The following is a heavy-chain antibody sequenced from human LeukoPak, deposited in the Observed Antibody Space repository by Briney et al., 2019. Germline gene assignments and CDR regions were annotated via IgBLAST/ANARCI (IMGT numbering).Heavy chain of an antibody. CDR2: INPNSGGT. D-gene: IGHD5-24*01. CDR1: GYTFTGYY. Sequence: GASVKVSCKASGYTFTGYYMHWVRQAPGQGLEWMGWINPNSGGTDYAQKFQGRVTMTRDTSISTAYMELSRLRSDDTAVYYCAREFQRWLQPKFIDYWGQGTLVTVSS. CDR3: AREFQRWLQPKFIDY. V-gene: IGHV1-2*02. J-gene: IGHJ4*02.